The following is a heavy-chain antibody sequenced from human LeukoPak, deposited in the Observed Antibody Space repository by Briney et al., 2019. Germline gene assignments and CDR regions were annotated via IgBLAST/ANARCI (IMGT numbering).Heavy chain of an antibody. Sequence: ASVKVSCKASGYTFTSYDINWVRQATGQGLEWMGWMNPNSGNTGYAQKFQGRVTITMNTSISTAYMELSSMRSEDTAVYYCARPSRDVTPTYYIDVWGKGTPVTVSS. CDR1: GYTFTSYD. J-gene: IGHJ6*03. V-gene: IGHV1-8*03. CDR3: ARPSRDVTPTYYIDV. CDR2: MNPNSGNT.